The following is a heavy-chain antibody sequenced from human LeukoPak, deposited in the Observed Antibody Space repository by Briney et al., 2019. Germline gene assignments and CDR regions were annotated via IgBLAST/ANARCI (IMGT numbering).Heavy chain of an antibody. CDR1: GFTFSSYS. Sequence: GGSLRLSCAASGFTFSSYSMTWVRQAPGKGLEWVSSISSSSSYIYYADSVKGRFTISRDNAKNSLYLQMNSLRAEDTAVYYCARDSSGSYYYNYWGQGTLVTVSS. CDR2: ISSSSSYI. J-gene: IGHJ4*02. D-gene: IGHD1-26*01. V-gene: IGHV3-21*01. CDR3: ARDSSGSYYYNY.